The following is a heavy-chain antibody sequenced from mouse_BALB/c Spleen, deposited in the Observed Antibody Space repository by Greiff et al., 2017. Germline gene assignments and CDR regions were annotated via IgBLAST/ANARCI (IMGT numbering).Heavy chain of an antibody. CDR1: GYTFTEYI. V-gene: IGHV1-62-2*01. Sequence: VMLVESGAGLVKPGASVKLSCKASGYTFTEYIIHWVKQRSGQGLEWIGWFYPGSGSIKYNEKFKDKATLTADKSSSTVYMELSRLTSEDSAVYFCARHEGYDYDWFAYWGQGTLVTVSA. CDR3: ARHEGYDYDWFAY. D-gene: IGHD2-4*01. CDR2: FYPGSGSI. J-gene: IGHJ3*01.